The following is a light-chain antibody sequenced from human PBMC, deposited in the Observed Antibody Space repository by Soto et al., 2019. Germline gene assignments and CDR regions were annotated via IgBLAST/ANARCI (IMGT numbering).Light chain of an antibody. CDR2: EVR. CDR1: SSDVGAYNY. J-gene: IGLJ1*01. Sequence: QSALTQPASVSGSPGQSITISCTGTSSDVGAYNYVSWHQQYPGKAPKVIIFEVRKRPSGVSNRFSGSKSGDTASLTISGLQAEDEADYYCSSYRSSTTFVFGTGTKLTVL. CDR3: SSYRSSTTFV. V-gene: IGLV2-14*01.